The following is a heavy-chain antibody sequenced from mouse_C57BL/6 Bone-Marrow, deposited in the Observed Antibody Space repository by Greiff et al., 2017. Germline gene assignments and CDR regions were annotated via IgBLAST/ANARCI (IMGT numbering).Heavy chain of an antibody. Sequence: EVKLVESGGGLVKPGGSLKLSCAASGFTFSSYAMSWVRQTPEKRLAWVATISDGGSYTYYPDNVKGRFTISRDNAKNHLYLQMSHLKSEDTAMYYCAREGYGSGFDYWGQGTTLTVSS. J-gene: IGHJ2*01. CDR1: GFTFSSYA. CDR3: AREGYGSGFDY. CDR2: ISDGGSYT. V-gene: IGHV5-4*01. D-gene: IGHD1-1*01.